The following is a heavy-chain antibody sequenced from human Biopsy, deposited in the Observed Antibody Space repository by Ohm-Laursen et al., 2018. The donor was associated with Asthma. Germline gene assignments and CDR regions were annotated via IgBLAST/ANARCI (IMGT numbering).Heavy chain of an antibody. J-gene: IGHJ4*02. V-gene: IGHV4-31*03. Sequence: SDTLSLTCTVSGDSITSGGCCWNWIRQNPGKGLEWIGYIHHSGTSYFNPSLKSRVSFSRDTSKNQFSLRLSSVSAADTAMYYCARIPRRSGSYFVDYWGQGTLVTVSS. D-gene: IGHD3-22*01. CDR2: IHHSGTS. CDR3: ARIPRRSGSYFVDY. CDR1: GDSITSGGCC.